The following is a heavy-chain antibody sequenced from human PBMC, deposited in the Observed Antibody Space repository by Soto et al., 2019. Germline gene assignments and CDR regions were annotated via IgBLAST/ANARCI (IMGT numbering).Heavy chain of an antibody. CDR2: ISNGGGT. CDR1: GFTVSGNY. V-gene: IGHV3-53*02. Sequence: EVQLVETRGGLIQPGGSLRLSCAASGFTVSGNYMSWVRQAPGKGLEWVSVISNGGGTYYADSVKGRFTISRDNSKNTLYLQMNSLRAEDTAVYYCASTRGSSYDYWGQGTLVTVSS. CDR3: ASTRGSSYDY. D-gene: IGHD6-6*01. J-gene: IGHJ4*02.